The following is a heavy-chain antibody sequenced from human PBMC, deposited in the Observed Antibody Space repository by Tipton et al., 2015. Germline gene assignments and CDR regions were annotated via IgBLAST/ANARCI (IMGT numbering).Heavy chain of an antibody. J-gene: IGHJ6*02. CDR1: GYSISSGYY. CDR2: ISHSGNT. V-gene: IGHV4-38-2*02. Sequence: LRLSCTVSGYSISSGYYWGWIRQPPGKGLEWIGSISHSGNTYYNPSLKSRVTMSQDTSKNQFSLKLTSVTAADTAVYYCARDLEHGMDVWGQGTTVTVSS. D-gene: IGHD5-24*01. CDR3: ARDLEHGMDV.